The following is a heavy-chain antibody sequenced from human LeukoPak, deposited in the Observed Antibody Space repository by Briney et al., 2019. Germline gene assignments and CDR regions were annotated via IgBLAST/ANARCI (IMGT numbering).Heavy chain of an antibody. V-gene: IGHV3-33*01. Sequence: GKSLRLSCAASRFTFSSYGMHWVRQAPGKGLEWVAVIWYDGSNKYYADSVKGRFTISRDNAKNSLYLQMNSLRDEDTAMYYCARVDWGSFAFDIWGQGTMVTVSS. D-gene: IGHD7-27*01. CDR3: ARVDWGSFAFDI. CDR2: IWYDGSNK. CDR1: RFTFSSYG. J-gene: IGHJ3*02.